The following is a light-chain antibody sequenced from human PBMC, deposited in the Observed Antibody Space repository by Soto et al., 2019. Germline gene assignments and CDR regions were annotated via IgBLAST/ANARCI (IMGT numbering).Light chain of an antibody. Sequence: EIVLTQSPATLSVSRGERATLSCRASQGISSLLAWYQQKPGQAPRLLIYAASTRAAGIPARFGGSGSGTDFTLTISSLQSEDVALYYCQQYNNWPRTFRQGTKVDIK. V-gene: IGKV3-15*01. CDR3: QQYNNWPRT. CDR2: AAS. CDR1: QGISSL. J-gene: IGKJ1*01.